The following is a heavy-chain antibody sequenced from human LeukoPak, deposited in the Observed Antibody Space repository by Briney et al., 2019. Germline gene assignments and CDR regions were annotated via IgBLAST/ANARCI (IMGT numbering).Heavy chain of an antibody. CDR2: ISWNSGSI. D-gene: IGHD3-10*01. CDR3: ARLTMVRGVIFLGGAFDI. Sequence: GGSLRLSCAASGFTFDDYAMHWVRQAPGKGLEWVSGISWNSGSIGYADSVKGRFTISRDNAKNSLYLQMNSLRAEDTAVYYCARLTMVRGVIFLGGAFDIWGQGTMVTVSS. J-gene: IGHJ3*02. CDR1: GFTFDDYA. V-gene: IGHV3-9*01.